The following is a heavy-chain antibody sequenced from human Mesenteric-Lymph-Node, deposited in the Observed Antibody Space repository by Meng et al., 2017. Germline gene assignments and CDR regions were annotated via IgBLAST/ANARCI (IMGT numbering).Heavy chain of an antibody. D-gene: IGHD1-26*01. Sequence: ASVKVSCKASGYTFTSYYMHWVRQAPGQGLEWMGIINPSGGSTTYARKFQGRVTITTDESTSTAYMELSSLRSEDTAVYYCATRGRIVGIVGATRYYYGMDVWGQGTTVTVSS. CDR2: INPSGGST. CDR1: GYTFTSYY. J-gene: IGHJ6*02. CDR3: ATRGRIVGIVGATRYYYGMDV. V-gene: IGHV1-46*01.